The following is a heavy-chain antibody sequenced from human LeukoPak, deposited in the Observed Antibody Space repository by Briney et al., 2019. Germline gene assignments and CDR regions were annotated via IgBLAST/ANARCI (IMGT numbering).Heavy chain of an antibody. CDR1: GYSFTSDW. CDR2: IYPGDSTT. Sequence: GESLKISCNGSGYSFTSDWIGWVRQMPGKGLDWMGIIYPGDSTTRYSPSFQGQVTISADKSISTAYLQWSSLKALDTAMYYCARHIGRVTSPALYWGQGTLVTVSS. V-gene: IGHV5-51*01. D-gene: IGHD1-26*01. J-gene: IGHJ4*02. CDR3: ARHIGRVTSPALY.